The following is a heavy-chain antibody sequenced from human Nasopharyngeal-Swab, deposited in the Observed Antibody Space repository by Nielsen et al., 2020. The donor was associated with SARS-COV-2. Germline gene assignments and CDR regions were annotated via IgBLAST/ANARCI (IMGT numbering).Heavy chain of an antibody. D-gene: IGHD6-13*01. Sequence: PGKGLEWFGEINHSGSTNYNPSLKSRVTISVDTSKNQFSLKLSSVTAADTAVYYCARSIAAAGNFPRIRVFPDVWGKGTTVTVSS. V-gene: IGHV4-34*01. CDR3: ARSIAAAGNFPRIRVFPDV. CDR2: INHSGST. J-gene: IGHJ6*04.